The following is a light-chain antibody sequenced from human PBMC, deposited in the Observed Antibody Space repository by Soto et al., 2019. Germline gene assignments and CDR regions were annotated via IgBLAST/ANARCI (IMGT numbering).Light chain of an antibody. Sequence: DVQMTQSPTSLSASLGDRVTITCRASLGISSHLAWFQQRPGKAPKYLIYDASSLLSGVPSKFSGSGSGTDFTLTINSLQPEDFATYYCQQYQSYPITFGQGTRLDI. CDR2: DAS. V-gene: IGKV1-16*02. CDR3: QQYQSYPIT. J-gene: IGKJ5*01. CDR1: LGISSH.